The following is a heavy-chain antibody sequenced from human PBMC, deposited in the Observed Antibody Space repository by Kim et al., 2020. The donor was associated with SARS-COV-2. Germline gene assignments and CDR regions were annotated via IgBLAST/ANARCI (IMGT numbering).Heavy chain of an antibody. CDR1: GFTFSSYA. Sequence: GGSLRLSCAASGFTFSSYAMHWVRQAPGKGLEWVAVISYDGSNKYYADSVKGRFTISRDNSKNTLYLQMNSLRAEDTAVYYCAREVRFLEWLLRFDYYYGMDVWGQGTTVTVSS. CDR2: ISYDGSNK. D-gene: IGHD3-3*01. CDR3: AREVRFLEWLLRFDYYYGMDV. V-gene: IGHV3-30-3*01. J-gene: IGHJ6*02.